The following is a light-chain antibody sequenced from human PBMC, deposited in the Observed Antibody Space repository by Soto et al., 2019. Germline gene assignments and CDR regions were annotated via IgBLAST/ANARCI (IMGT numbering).Light chain of an antibody. Sequence: QSALTQPRSVSGSPGQSVTISCTGTSSDVGTYNSVSWYQQRPGKAPKLMIYDVNKRPSGVPDRFSGSMSGNTASLTISGLQADDEADYYCQSYDSSLSGHVVFGGGTKLTVL. CDR3: QSYDSSLSGHVV. J-gene: IGLJ2*01. CDR2: DVN. V-gene: IGLV2-11*01. CDR1: SSDVGTYNS.